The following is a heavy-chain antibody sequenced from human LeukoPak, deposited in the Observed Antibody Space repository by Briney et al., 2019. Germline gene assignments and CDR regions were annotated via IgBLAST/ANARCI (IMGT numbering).Heavy chain of an antibody. CDR1: GFTFGDYS. V-gene: IGHV3-23*01. J-gene: IGHJ4*02. CDR3: ARRLVTAGITDFFDS. CDR2: ISPAGDST. D-gene: IGHD2-2*01. Sequence: GGSLRLSCTASGFTFGDYSMSWVRQAPGAGLEWVSAISPAGDSTTDADSVKGRFTISRDNSKSTLYLQMNGLTAEVTALYYCARRLVTAGITDFFDSWGQGTLVSVSS.